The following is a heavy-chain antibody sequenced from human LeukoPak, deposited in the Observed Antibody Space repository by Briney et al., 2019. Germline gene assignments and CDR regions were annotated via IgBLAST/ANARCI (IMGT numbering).Heavy chain of an antibody. CDR3: ARDGVLYLY. J-gene: IGHJ4*02. D-gene: IGHD2-2*02. CDR1: GFTFTTYW. V-gene: IGHV3-7*01. Sequence: GGSLRLSCAASGFTFTTYWLGWVRQPPGKGLEWVANIKQDGTEKYYVDSVKGRFTISRDNAKNSLYLQMNSLRAEDTAVYYCARDGVLYLYWGQGTLVTVSS. CDR2: IKQDGTEK.